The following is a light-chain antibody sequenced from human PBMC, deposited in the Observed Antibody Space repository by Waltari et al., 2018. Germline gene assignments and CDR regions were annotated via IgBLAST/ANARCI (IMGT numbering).Light chain of an antibody. CDR2: DVS. V-gene: IGLV2-14*03. J-gene: IGLJ2*01. Sequence: QSALTQPASVSGSPGQSITISCTGTSSDVGGSNYVSWYQQHPGKAPKLMIYDVSNRPSGVSNRFSGSKSGNTASLTISGLQAEDEADYYCISYTSSSTPVVFGGGTKLTVL. CDR1: SSDVGGSNY. CDR3: ISYTSSSTPVV.